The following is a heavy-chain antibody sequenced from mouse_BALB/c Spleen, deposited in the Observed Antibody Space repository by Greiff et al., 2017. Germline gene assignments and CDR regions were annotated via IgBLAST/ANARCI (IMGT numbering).Heavy chain of an antibody. J-gene: IGHJ1*01. D-gene: IGHD1-1*01. Sequence: EVNVVESGGGLVKPGGSLKLSCAASGFTFSSYAMSWVRQTPEKRLEWVASISSGGSTYYPDSVKGRFTISRDNARNILYLQMSSLRSEDTAMYYCARGGIYGSSPYWYFDVWGAGTTVTVSS. V-gene: IGHV5-6-5*01. CDR3: ARGGIYGSSPYWYFDV. CDR2: ISSGGST. CDR1: GFTFSSYA.